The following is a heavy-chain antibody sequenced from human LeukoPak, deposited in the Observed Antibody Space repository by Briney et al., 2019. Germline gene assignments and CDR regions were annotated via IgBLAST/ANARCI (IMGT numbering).Heavy chain of an antibody. Sequence: PGGSLRLSCAASGFTFDDYAMHWVRQAPGKGLEWVSGISWNSGSIGYADSVKGRFTISRDNAKNSLYLQMNSLRAEDTALYYCAKAAPYYYDSSGYWGDYFDYWGQGTLVTVSS. CDR2: ISWNSGSI. D-gene: IGHD3-22*01. CDR1: GFTFDDYA. CDR3: AKAAPYYYDSSGYWGDYFDY. V-gene: IGHV3-9*01. J-gene: IGHJ4*02.